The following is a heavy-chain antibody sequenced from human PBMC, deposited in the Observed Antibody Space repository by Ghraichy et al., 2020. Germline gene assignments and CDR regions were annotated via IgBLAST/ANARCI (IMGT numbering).Heavy chain of an antibody. CDR1: GGSISSYY. J-gene: IGHJ6*02. D-gene: IGHD6-19*01. CDR3: ARYSSGSPYYYYGMDV. CDR2: IYHSGST. V-gene: IGHV4-59*01. Sequence: PETRSPTCTVSGGSISSYYWSWIRQPPGKGLEWIGYIYHSGSTNYNPSLKSRVTISVDTSKNQFSLKLNSVTAADTAVYYCARYSSGSPYYYYGMDVWGQGTTVTVSS.